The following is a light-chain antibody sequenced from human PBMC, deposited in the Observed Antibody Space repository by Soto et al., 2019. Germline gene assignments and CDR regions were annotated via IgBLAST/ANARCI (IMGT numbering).Light chain of an antibody. V-gene: IGKV3-20*01. CDR3: HQYGSTPFT. Sequence: EIVLTQSPGTLSLSPGDRATLSCSASQSVSTNYLAWYQQTLGQAPRLLIYGASSRATGIPDRFSGNGSGTDFTLTISRLEPEDFAVYSCHQYGSTPFTFGPGTKVDIK. CDR1: QSVSTNY. J-gene: IGKJ3*01. CDR2: GAS.